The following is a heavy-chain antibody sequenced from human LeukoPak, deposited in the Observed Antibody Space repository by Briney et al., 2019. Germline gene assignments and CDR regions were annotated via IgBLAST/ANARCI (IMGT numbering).Heavy chain of an antibody. CDR3: ARGYHYDSSTVGRYWFDP. CDR2: INHCGST. CDR1: GGSFSGYY. Sequence: SETLSLTCAVYGGSFSGYYWSWIRHPPGKGLEWIGEINHCGSTNYNPSLKSRVTISVDTSKNQFSIKLSSVTAADTAVYYCARGYHYDSSTVGRYWFDPWGQGTLVTVSS. V-gene: IGHV4-34*01. J-gene: IGHJ5*02. D-gene: IGHD3-22*01.